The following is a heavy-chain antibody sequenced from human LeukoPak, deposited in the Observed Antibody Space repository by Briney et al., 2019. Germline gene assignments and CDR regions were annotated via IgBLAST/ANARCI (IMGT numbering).Heavy chain of an antibody. V-gene: IGHV4-59*12. D-gene: IGHD6-6*01. J-gene: IGHJ4*02. Sequence: SETLSLTCTVSSGSLTGYYWSWIRQPPGKGLEWIAYVYATGTTDYNPSLKTRATISMDTSKNQLSLTLTSVTAADTAVYYCARGSWQLAEEVYWGQGTLVTVSS. CDR1: SGSLTGYY. CDR2: VYATGTT. CDR3: ARGSWQLAEEVY.